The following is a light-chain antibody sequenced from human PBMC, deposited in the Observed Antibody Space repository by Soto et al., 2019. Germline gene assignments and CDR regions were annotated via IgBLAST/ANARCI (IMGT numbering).Light chain of an antibody. CDR3: QQPSHSPSSA. CDR2: EVS. CDR1: QNISNY. J-gene: IGKJ1*01. Sequence: GWIQTPATLSVPPGERATLSCRASQNISNYLIWYQQKPGQAPRLLIYEVSNRATDIPARFSGIWSGTDFTLTISSLPSEDFAVYFCQQPSHSPSSALGQGTKVHI. V-gene: IGKV3-11*01.